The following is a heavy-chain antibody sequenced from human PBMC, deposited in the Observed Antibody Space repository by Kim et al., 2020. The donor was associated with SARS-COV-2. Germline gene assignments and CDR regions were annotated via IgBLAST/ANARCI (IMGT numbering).Heavy chain of an antibody. CDR2: IWGGGGSK. Sequence: GGSLRLSCAASGFTFSSYAMHWVRQAPGKGLEWVSAIWGGGGSKYYADSVKGRFTISRDNSKNTLYLQMNSLRAEDTAVYYCARKGLPGEGWFDTWGHGTLVTASS. D-gene: IGHD7-27*01. CDR1: GFTFSSYA. V-gene: IGHV3-23*01. CDR3: ARKGLPGEGWFDT. J-gene: IGHJ5*01.